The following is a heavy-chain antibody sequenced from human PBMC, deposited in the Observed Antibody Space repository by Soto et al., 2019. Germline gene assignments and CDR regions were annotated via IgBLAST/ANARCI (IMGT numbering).Heavy chain of an antibody. V-gene: IGHV5-51*01. D-gene: IGHD4-4*01. CDR3: ARHEQFYYYYYGMDV. Sequence: GESLKISCKGPGYSFTTYWIAWVRQMPGKGLEWMGIINPGDSDIRYSPSFQGQVTISADNSISTAYLQWSSLKASDTAMYYCARHEQFYYYYYGMDVWGQGTAVTVSS. CDR2: INPGDSDI. CDR1: GYSFTTYW. J-gene: IGHJ6*02.